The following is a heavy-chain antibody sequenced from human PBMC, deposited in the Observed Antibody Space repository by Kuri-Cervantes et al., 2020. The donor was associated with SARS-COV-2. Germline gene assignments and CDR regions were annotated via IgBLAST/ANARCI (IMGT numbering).Heavy chain of an antibody. D-gene: IGHD2-15*01. Sequence: ASVNVSCKASGYTFTSYGISWVRQAPGQGIEWKGCISAYNGNTNYAQKLQGRVTMTTDTSTSTAYMELSSLGSDDTAVYYCARYCGGKRPYFDYWGQGTLVTVSS. CDR1: GYTFTSYG. CDR3: ARYCGGKRPYFDY. J-gene: IGHJ4*02. CDR2: ISAYNGNT. V-gene: IGHV1-18*01.